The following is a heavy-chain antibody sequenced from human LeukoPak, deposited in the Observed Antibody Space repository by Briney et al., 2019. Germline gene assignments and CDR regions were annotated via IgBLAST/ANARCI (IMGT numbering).Heavy chain of an antibody. D-gene: IGHD6-19*01. J-gene: IGHJ4*02. Sequence: GGSLRLSCAASGFTFNNYAMSWVRQAPGKGLEWVSAISGTGDATWYPDSVKGRFTISRDKSRNTVYLQMNSLRAEDTAVYYCAKDLGSSGWYIDYWGQGTLVTVSS. V-gene: IGHV3-23*01. CDR3: AKDLGSSGWYIDY. CDR1: GFTFNNYA. CDR2: ISGTGDAT.